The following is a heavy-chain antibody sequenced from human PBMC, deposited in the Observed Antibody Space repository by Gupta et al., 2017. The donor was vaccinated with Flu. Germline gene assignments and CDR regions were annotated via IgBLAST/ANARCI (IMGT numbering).Heavy chain of an antibody. V-gene: IGHV3-23*01. Sequence: EVQLLESGGGLAQPGGSLRLSCATSGFTFTNYAMRWVRQAPGKGLEWVSTVSGGGSNRYDADSVKGRFTISGDSSKKTVYLKMNSLRVEDTAVYYCAKGANWAFEIWGQGTMVTVSS. CDR3: AKGANWAFEI. D-gene: IGHD1-1*01. J-gene: IGHJ3*02. CDR1: GFTFTNYA. CDR2: VSGGGSNR.